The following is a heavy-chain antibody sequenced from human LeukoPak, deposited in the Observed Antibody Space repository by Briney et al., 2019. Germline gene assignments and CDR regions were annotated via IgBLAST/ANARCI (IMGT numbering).Heavy chain of an antibody. CDR1: GYSISSGYY. CDR3: ARAGYGWLPDY. J-gene: IGHJ4*02. Sequence: SETLSLTCTVSGYSISSGYYWGWIRQPPGKGLEWIGSIYYSGSTYYNPSLKSRVTISVDTSKNQFSLKLSSVTAADTAVYYCARAGYGWLPDYWGQGTLVTVSS. V-gene: IGHV4-38-2*02. D-gene: IGHD5-12*01. CDR2: IYYSGST.